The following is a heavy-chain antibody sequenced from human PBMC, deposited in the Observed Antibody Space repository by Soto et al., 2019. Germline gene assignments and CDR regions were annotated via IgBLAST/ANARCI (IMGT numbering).Heavy chain of an antibody. CDR1: GDSVSTNSAT. V-gene: IGHV6-1*01. D-gene: IGHD2-8*01. CDR2: TYYRSKWYN. CDR3: ARLIGHGWLES. J-gene: IGHJ5*01. Sequence: PSQARPLTCAISGDSVSTNSATWDCIRQSPSRGLEWLGRTYYRSKWYNDYAVSVKGRITINPDTSNNQLSLQLNSVTPDDTAVYYCARLIGHGWLESWGQGSLVTVSP.